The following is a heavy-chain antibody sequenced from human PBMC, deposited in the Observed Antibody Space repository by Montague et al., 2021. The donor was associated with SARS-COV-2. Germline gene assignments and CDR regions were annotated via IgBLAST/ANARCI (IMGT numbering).Heavy chain of an antibody. CDR1: GYTFSSYS. V-gene: IGHV3-21*01. CDR2: ISSSSSYI. CDR3: ASELHPNYYYGMDV. D-gene: IGHD4-11*01. Sequence: SLRLSCAASGYTFSSYSMNWVRQAPGKGLEWVSSISSSSSYIYYADSVKGRFTISRDNAKNSLYLQMNSLGAEDTAVYYCASELHPNYYYGMDVWGQGTTVTVSS. J-gene: IGHJ6*02.